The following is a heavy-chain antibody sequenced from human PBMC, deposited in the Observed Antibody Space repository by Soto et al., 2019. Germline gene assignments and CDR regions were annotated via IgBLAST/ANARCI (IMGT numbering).Heavy chain of an antibody. D-gene: IGHD3-3*01. CDR1: GFTFSSYG. V-gene: IGHV3-30*18. CDR2: ISYDGSNK. J-gene: IGHJ6*02. Sequence: LRLSCAASGFTFSSYGMHWVRQAPGKGLEWVAVISYDGSNKYYADSVKGRFTISRDNSKNTLYLQMNSLRAEDTAVYYCAKDYDFWSGYYNGMDVWGQGTTVTVSS. CDR3: AKDYDFWSGYYNGMDV.